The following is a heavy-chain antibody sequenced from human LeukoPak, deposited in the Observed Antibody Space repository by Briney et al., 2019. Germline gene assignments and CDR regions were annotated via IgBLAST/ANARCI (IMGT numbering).Heavy chain of an antibody. CDR2: MNPYNDNT. CDR1: GYTFTSYG. J-gene: IGHJ4*02. CDR3: ARSPPLAEAGTEDY. D-gene: IGHD6-19*01. Sequence: ASVKVSCKASGYTFTSYGISWVRQASGQGLEWMGWMNPYNDNTNYAQNLHGRVTMTTDASTSTAYMELRSLRSDDTAVYYCARSPPLAEAGTEDYWGQGTLVTVSS. V-gene: IGHV1-18*01.